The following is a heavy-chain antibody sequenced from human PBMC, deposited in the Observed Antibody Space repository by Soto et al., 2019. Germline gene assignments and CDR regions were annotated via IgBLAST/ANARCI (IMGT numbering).Heavy chain of an antibody. CDR1: GYTFTSYD. D-gene: IGHD2-15*01. CDR3: ARDLIYGGNAPRGGFCPGY. CDR2: INPLGGRT. J-gene: IGHJ4*02. Sequence: ASVKVSCKASGYTFTSYDINWVRQAPGQGLEWMGIINPLGGRTTYAQNFQGRVTVTRDTSTSTVYMELRSLRSDDTAVYYCARDLIYGGNAPRGGFCPGYWGQGTLVTVSS. V-gene: IGHV1-46*01.